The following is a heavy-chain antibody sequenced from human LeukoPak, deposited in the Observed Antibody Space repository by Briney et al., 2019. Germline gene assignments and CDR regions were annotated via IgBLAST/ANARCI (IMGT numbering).Heavy chain of an antibody. J-gene: IGHJ4*02. CDR1: GYTFTDYY. D-gene: IGHD3-22*01. Sequence: ASVKVSCKASGYTFTDYYMHWVRQAPGQGLEWMGWINPNSGGTNYAQKFQGRVTMIRDTSISTAYMELSRLRSDDTAVYYCARASYYYDSSGYPGYYFDYWGQGTLVTVSS. V-gene: IGHV1-2*02. CDR3: ARASYYYDSSGYPGYYFDY. CDR2: INPNSGGT.